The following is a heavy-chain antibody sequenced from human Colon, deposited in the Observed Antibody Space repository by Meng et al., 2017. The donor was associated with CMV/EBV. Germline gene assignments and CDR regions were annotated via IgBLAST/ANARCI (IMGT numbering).Heavy chain of an antibody. J-gene: IGHJ4*02. CDR3: AREVGNIVATIMDDY. D-gene: IGHD5-12*01. V-gene: IGHV5-51*01. CDR1: GYSFTNCW. CDR2: INPGDSDT. Sequence: GESLKISCKYFGYSFTNCWIGWVRQMPGKGLEWMGIINPGDSDTQYRASFQGQVTISRDNSKNTLYLQMNSLRAEDTAVYYCAREVGNIVATIMDDYWGQGTLVTVSS.